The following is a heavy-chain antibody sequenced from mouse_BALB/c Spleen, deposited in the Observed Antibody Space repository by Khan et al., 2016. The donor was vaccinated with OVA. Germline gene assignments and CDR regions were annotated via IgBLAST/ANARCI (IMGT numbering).Heavy chain of an antibody. V-gene: IGHV3-2*02. D-gene: IGHD2-3*01. J-gene: IGHJ4*01. CDR1: GYSITSDYA. CDR3: ARDGSQYNYDMDY. Sequence: EVQLQESGPGLVKPSQSLSLTCTVTGYSITSDYAWNWIRQFPGNKLEWMGYISYSGSTSYNPSLKSRISITRDTSKNQFFLQLNSVTTEDTATYYCARDGSQYNYDMDYWGQGTAVTVSS. CDR2: ISYSGST.